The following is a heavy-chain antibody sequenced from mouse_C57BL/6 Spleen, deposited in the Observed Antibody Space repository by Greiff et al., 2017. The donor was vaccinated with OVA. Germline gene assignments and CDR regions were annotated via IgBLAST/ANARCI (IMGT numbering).Heavy chain of an antibody. CDR1: GYTFTSYW. Sequence: QVQLQQPGAELVKPGASVKLSCKASGYTFTSYWMHWVKQRPGQGLEWIGMIHPNSGSTNYNEKFKSKATLTVDKSSSTAYMQLSSLTSEDSAVDYCARSTFYGGQEYFDVWGTGTTVTVSS. J-gene: IGHJ1*03. D-gene: IGHD1-1*01. CDR3: ARSTFYGGQEYFDV. V-gene: IGHV1-64*01. CDR2: IHPNSGST.